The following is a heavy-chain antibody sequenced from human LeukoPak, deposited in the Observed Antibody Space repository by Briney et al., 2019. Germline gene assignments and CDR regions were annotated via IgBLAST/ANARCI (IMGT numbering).Heavy chain of an antibody. D-gene: IGHD3-16*01. CDR1: GITIAGYD. Sequence: SVKVSCTASGITIAGYDVHWVRQAPGQGLEWMGRIKPRFSGTNHAQKFQGRVIMTRDTSMTRAYMELSSLTSDDTAVYYCARQFGPTDTFDIWGQGTMVTVSS. J-gene: IGHJ3*02. CDR3: ARQFGPTDTFDI. CDR2: IKPRFSGT. V-gene: IGHV1-2*02.